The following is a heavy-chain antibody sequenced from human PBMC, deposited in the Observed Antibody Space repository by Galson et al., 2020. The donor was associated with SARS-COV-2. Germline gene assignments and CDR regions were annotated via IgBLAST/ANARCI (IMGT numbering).Heavy chain of an antibody. V-gene: IGHV4-59*01. CDR2: IYYSGST. Sequence: SETLSLTCTVSGGSISSYYWSWIRQPPGKGLEWIGYIYYSGSTTYNTSLKSRVTISVDTSKNQFPLKLSSVTAADTAVYYCALFYYDSSGYFGYFDYWGQGTLVTVSS. CDR1: GGSISSYY. CDR3: ALFYYDSSGYFGYFDY. D-gene: IGHD3-22*01. J-gene: IGHJ4*02.